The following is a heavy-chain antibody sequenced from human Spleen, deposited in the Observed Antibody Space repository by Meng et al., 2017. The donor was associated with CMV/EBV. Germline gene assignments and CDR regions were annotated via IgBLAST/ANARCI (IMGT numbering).Heavy chain of an antibody. CDR1: GGSFSGYY. J-gene: IGHJ5*02. CDR3: ARGKFEGWFDP. D-gene: IGHD3-16*01. Sequence: VQFQRGGGGLLKPSEPSFLTCAVYGGSFSGYYWSWIRQPPGKGLEWIGEINHSGSTNYNPSLKSRVTISVDTSKNQFSLKLSSVTAADTAVYYCARGKFEGWFDPWGQGTLVTVSS. V-gene: IGHV4-34*01. CDR2: INHSGST.